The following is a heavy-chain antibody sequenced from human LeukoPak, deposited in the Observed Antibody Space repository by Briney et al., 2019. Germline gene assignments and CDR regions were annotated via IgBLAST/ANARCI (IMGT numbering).Heavy chain of an antibody. V-gene: IGHV4-30-2*01. J-gene: IGHJ6*02. CDR1: GGSISSGGYY. CDR3: ARTKNPYSSSWYPYYYYGMDV. D-gene: IGHD6-13*01. Sequence: SETLSLTCTVSGGSISSGGYYWSWIRQPPGKGLEWIGYIYHSGSTYYNPSLKSRVTISVDRSKNQFSLKLSSVTAADTAVYYCARTKNPYSSSWYPYYYYGMDVWGQGTTVTVSS. CDR2: IYHSGST.